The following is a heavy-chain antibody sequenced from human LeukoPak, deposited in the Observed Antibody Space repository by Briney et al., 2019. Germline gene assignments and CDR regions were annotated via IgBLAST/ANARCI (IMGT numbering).Heavy chain of an antibody. CDR3: ARGWSYFDY. J-gene: IGHJ4*02. Sequence: PGRSLRLSCAVSGFKFSNNAMDWVRQAPGKGLEWVAVISYDGNNKYYADSVKGRFTISRDNSKNTLYLQMCSLRPEDSAVYYCARGWSYFDYWGQGTLVTVSS. V-gene: IGHV3-30-3*01. CDR2: ISYDGNNK. CDR1: GFKFSNNA. D-gene: IGHD3-3*01.